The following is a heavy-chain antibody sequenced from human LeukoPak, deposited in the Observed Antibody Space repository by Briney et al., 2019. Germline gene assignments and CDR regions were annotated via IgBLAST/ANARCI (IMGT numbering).Heavy chain of an antibody. J-gene: IGHJ4*02. CDR3: ARDTYYYGSGSYYPFDY. V-gene: IGHV3-74*01. D-gene: IGHD3-10*01. CDR1: GFTFSSYW. CDR2: INSDGSST. Sequence: GGSLRLSCAASGFTFSSYWMRWVRQAPGKGLVWVSRINSDGSSTSYADSVKGRFTISRDNAKNTLYLQMNSLRAEDTAVYYCARDTYYYGSGSYYPFDYWGQGTLVTVSS.